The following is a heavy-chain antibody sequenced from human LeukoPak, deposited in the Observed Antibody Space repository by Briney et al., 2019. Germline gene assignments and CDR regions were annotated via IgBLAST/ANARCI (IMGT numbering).Heavy chain of an antibody. J-gene: IGHJ4*02. V-gene: IGHV3-66*01. D-gene: IGHD5-18*01. Sequence: PGGSLRLSCAASGFTVSSNYMSWVRRAPGKGLEWVSVIYSGGSTYYADSVKGRFTIPRDNSKNTLYLQMNSLRAEDTAVYYCARELWRYSYGGIDYWGQGTLVTVSS. CDR1: GFTVSSNY. CDR3: ARELWRYSYGGIDY. CDR2: IYSGGST.